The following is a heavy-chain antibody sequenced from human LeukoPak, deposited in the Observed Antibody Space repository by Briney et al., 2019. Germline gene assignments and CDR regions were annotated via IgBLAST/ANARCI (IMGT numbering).Heavy chain of an antibody. J-gene: IGHJ4*02. Sequence: ASVKVSCKASGYTFTSYDINWVRQATGQGLEWMGWMNPNSGNTGYAQKFQGRVTITRNTSISTAYMELSSLRSEDTAVYYCARGKEVAAILFDYWGQGTLVTVSS. D-gene: IGHD2-15*01. V-gene: IGHV1-8*03. CDR1: GYTFTSYD. CDR3: ARGKEVAAILFDY. CDR2: MNPNSGNT.